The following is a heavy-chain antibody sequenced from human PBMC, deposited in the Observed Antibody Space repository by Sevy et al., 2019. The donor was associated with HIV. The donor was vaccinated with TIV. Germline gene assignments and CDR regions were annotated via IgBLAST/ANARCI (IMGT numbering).Heavy chain of an antibody. D-gene: IGHD4-17*01. Sequence: ASVKVSCKASGYTFTSYGISWVRQAPGQGLEWMGWISAYNGNTNNEQKLQGRVTMTTDTSTSTAYMELRSLRSDDPAVDYCAREPGYGDYVAPFDYWGQGTLVTVSS. CDR1: GYTFTSYG. V-gene: IGHV1-18*01. J-gene: IGHJ4*02. CDR3: AREPGYGDYVAPFDY. CDR2: ISAYNGNT.